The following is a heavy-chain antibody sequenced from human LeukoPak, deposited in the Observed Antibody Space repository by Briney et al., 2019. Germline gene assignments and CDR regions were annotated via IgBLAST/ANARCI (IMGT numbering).Heavy chain of an antibody. J-gene: IGHJ6*02. CDR1: GYTFTNYA. Sequence: ASVQVSCKAFGYTFTNYAITWVRQAPGQGLEWMGWISGNNGDREYASKVQGRLSLSTDPSTGTALMELRSLRSDDTAVYYCARERRGQTWNHGIDVWGQGTTVIVS. D-gene: IGHD1-1*01. CDR2: ISGNNGDR. V-gene: IGHV1-18*01. CDR3: ARERRGQTWNHGIDV.